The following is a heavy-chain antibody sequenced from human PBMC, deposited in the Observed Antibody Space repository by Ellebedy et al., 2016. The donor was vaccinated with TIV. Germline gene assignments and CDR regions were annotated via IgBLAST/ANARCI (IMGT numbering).Heavy chain of an antibody. Sequence: GESLKISCTASGFFFSSYWMHWVRQAPGKGLVWVSRSNVDGSGTIYADSVKGRFTISTDNAKNTMYLQMNSLRAEDTAVYYCARYSTLTSFDIWGQGTMVTVSS. V-gene: IGHV3-74*01. J-gene: IGHJ3*02. D-gene: IGHD2-15*01. CDR3: ARYSTLTSFDI. CDR2: SNVDGSGT. CDR1: GFFFSSYW.